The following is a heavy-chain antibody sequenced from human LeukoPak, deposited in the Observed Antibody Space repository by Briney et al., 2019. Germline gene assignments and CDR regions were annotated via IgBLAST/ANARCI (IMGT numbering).Heavy chain of an antibody. V-gene: IGHV4-61*01. Sequence: SETLSLTCTVSGGSVSSGSYYWSWIRQPPGKGLEWIGYIYYSGSTNYNPSLKSRVTISVDTSKNQFSLKLSSVTAADTAVYYCARDHFGQDYWGQGTLVTVSS. CDR3: ARDHFGQDY. D-gene: IGHD3-3*01. CDR2: IYYSGST. CDR1: GGSVSSGSYY. J-gene: IGHJ4*02.